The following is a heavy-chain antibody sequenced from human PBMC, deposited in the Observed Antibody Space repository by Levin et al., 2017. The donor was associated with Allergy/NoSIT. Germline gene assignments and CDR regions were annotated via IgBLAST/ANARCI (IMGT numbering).Heavy chain of an antibody. CDR1: GDSVSTINAA. D-gene: IGHD6-19*01. CDR2: TYYRSRWYS. J-gene: IGHJ5*02. CDR3: VRELAVVRFDP. V-gene: IGHV6-1*01. Sequence: SETLSLTCAISGDSVSTINAAWGWIRQSQSRGLEWLGRTYYRSRWYSDYAVSVKSRTTINADTAKNEFYMQLSSVTPEDTAIYYCVRELAVVRFDPWGQGTLVSVSS.